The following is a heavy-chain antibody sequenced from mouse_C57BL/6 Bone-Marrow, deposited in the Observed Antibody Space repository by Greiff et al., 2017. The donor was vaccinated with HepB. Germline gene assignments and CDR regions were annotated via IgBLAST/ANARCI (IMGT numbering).Heavy chain of an antibody. D-gene: IGHD1-1*02. V-gene: IGHV7-1*01. Sequence: EVKLMESGGGLVQSGRSLRLSCATSGFTFSDFYMEWVRQAPGKGLEWIAASRNKANDYTTEYSASVKGRFIVSRDTSQSILYLQMNALRAEDTAIYYCARDYDYYAMDYWGQGTSVTVSS. CDR3: ARDYDYYAMDY. J-gene: IGHJ4*01. CDR2: SRNKANDYTT. CDR1: GFTFSDFY.